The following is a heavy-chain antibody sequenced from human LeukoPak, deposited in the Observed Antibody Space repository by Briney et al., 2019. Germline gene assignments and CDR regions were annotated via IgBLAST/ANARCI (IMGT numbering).Heavy chain of an antibody. CDR3: AREYSTGFDP. D-gene: IGHD2-15*01. CDR1: GFTFGRYW. V-gene: IGHV3-74*01. CDR2: INSDGSST. J-gene: IGHJ5*02. Sequence: PGGSLRLSCAASGFTFGRYWMHWVRQGPGKGLVWVSRINSDGSSTSYADSVKGRFTISRDNAKNTLYLQMNSLRAEDTAVYYCAREYSTGFDPWGQGTLVTVSS.